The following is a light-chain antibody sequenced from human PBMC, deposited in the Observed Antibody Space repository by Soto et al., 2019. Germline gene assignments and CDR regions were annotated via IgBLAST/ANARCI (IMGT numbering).Light chain of an antibody. CDR2: LNSDGSH. V-gene: IGLV4-69*01. J-gene: IGLJ2*01. Sequence: QAVVTQSPSASASLGASVKLTCTLSSGHISYAIAWHQQQPEKGPRYLMKLNSDGSHNKGDGIADRFSGSSSGAERYLTISSLQSEDEADYYCQTWGTGIVAFGGGTKLTVL. CDR1: SGHISYA. CDR3: QTWGTGIVA.